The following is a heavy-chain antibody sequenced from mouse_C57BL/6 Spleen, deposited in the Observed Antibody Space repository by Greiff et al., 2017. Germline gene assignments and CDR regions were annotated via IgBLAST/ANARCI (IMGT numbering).Heavy chain of an antibody. CDR1: GYAFSSSW. J-gene: IGHJ4*01. CDR2: IYPGDGDT. CDR3: ARGGGPHAMDY. V-gene: IGHV1-82*01. Sequence: QVQLQQSGPELVKPGASVKISCKASGYAFSSSWLNWVKQRPGKGLEWIGRIYPGDGDTNYNGKFKGKATLTADKSSSTAYMQLSSLTSEDSAVYFCARGGGPHAMDYWGQGTSVTVSS.